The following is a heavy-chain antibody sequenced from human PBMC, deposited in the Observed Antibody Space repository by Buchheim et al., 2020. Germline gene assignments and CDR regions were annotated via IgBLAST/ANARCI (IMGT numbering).Heavy chain of an antibody. CDR2: ISYDGSNK. D-gene: IGHD6-19*01. Sequence: QVQLVESGGGVVQPGRSLRLSCAASGFTFSSYGMHWVRQAPGKGLEWVAVISYDGSNKYYADSVKGRFTISRDNSKNTLYLQMNSLRAEDTAVYYCAKDREQWLVPGDYWGQGTL. V-gene: IGHV3-30*18. CDR3: AKDREQWLVPGDY. J-gene: IGHJ4*02. CDR1: GFTFSSYG.